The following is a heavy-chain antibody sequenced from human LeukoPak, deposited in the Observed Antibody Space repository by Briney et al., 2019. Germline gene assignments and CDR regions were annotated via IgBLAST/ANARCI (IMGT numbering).Heavy chain of an antibody. CDR3: ARVVRGYSYGTFDY. CDR2: INAGNGNT. Sequence: ASVKVSCKASGYTFTSYAMHWVRQAPGQRLEWMGWINAGNGNTKSSQRFQGRVTITRDTSAGTAYMELSSLRSEDTAVYYCARVVRGYSYGTFDYWGQGTLVTVSS. D-gene: IGHD5-18*01. V-gene: IGHV1-3*01. J-gene: IGHJ4*02. CDR1: GYTFTSYA.